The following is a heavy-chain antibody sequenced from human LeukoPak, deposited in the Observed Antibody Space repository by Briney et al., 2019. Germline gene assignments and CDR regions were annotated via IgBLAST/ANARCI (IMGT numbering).Heavy chain of an antibody. D-gene: IGHD5-24*01. CDR3: AKSRRDGYNKDAFDI. J-gene: IGHJ3*02. CDR2: IWYDGSNK. Sequence: GGSLRLSCATSGFTFDDYGMHWVRQAPGKGLEWVAVIWYDGSNKYYADSVKGRFTISRDNSKNTLYLQMNSLRAEDTAVYYCAKSRRDGYNKDAFDIWGQGTMVTVSS. V-gene: IGHV3-33*06. CDR1: GFTFDDYG.